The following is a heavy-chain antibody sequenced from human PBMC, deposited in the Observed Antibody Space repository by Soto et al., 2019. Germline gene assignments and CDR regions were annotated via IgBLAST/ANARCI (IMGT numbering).Heavy chain of an antibody. CDR1: GGSISSSNW. CDR3: ARAGRGYCIGGSCYSGLHGMHV. CDR2: IYHSGSP. J-gene: IGHJ6*02. V-gene: IGHV4-4*02. D-gene: IGHD2-15*01. Sequence: QVQLQESGPGLVKPSGTLSLTCAVSGGSISSSNWWRWVRQPPGKGLEWIGEIYHSGSPNYHPSLTSRAPISVDKSPHRFSLKLSSVTAADPAGSYCARAGRGYCIGGSCYSGLHGMHVWGQGTTVTVSS.